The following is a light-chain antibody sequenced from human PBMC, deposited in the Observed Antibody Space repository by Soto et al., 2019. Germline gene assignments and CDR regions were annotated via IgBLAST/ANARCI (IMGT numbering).Light chain of an antibody. J-gene: IGKJ1*01. V-gene: IGKV3-20*01. CDR3: QQYGTSPRT. CDR1: QSIFSNY. Sequence: EVMLTQSPGTLSLSPGERATLSCRASQSIFSNYLAWYQQKSGQAPRLLIYGASNRATGILDRFSGSGSGTDFTLTISRLEPEDFAVYYCQQYGTSPRTFGQGTKVEFK. CDR2: GAS.